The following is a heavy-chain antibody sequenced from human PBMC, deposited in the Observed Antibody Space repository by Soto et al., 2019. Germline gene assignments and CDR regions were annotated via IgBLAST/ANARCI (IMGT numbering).Heavy chain of an antibody. CDR3: ALEPTGTAGFYY. CDR2: IDLDIGDT. CDR1: GHTFTGHH. V-gene: IGHV1-2*02. D-gene: IGHD1-1*01. Sequence: QVQMVQSGAEVKKPGASVKVSCKASGHTFTGHHMHWVRQAPGQGLEWMGLIDLDIGDTKYAQNFQGRVTATSDTSITTAYMELRGLRSDDTAVYYCALEPTGTAGFYYWGQGTLVTVSS. J-gene: IGHJ4*02.